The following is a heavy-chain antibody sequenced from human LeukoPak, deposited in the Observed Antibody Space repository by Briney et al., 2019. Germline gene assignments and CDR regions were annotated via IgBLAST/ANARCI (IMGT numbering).Heavy chain of an antibody. Sequence: ASVKVSCKASGGTFSSYAISWVRQAPGQGLEWMGGIIPIFGTANYAQKSQGRVTITADKSTSTAYMELSSLRSEDTAVYYCARSGGAVVITGYYYYMDVWGKGTTVTVSS. CDR1: GGTFSSYA. D-gene: IGHD3-22*01. V-gene: IGHV1-69*06. CDR3: ARSGGAVVITGYYYYMDV. J-gene: IGHJ6*03. CDR2: IIPIFGTA.